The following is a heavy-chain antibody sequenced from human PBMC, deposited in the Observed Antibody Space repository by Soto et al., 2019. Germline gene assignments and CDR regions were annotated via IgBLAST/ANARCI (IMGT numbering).Heavy chain of an antibody. CDR3: ARERVYQSLHDNWYFDL. D-gene: IGHD2-2*01. J-gene: IGHJ2*01. V-gene: IGHV3-30-3*01. Sequence: QVQLVESGGGVVQPGRSLRLSCAASGFTFSSYAMHWVRQAPGKGLEWVAVISYDGSNKYYADSVKGRFTISRDNSKNTLYLQMNSLRAEDTAVYYCARERVYQSLHDNWYFDLWGRGTLVTVSS. CDR2: ISYDGSNK. CDR1: GFTFSSYA.